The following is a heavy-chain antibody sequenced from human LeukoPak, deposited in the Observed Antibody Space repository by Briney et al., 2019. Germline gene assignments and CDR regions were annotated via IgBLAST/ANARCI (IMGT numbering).Heavy chain of an antibody. Sequence: GGSLRLSCAASGFTFSNAWMSWVRQAPGKGLEWVGHIKSNTDGGTTDYAEPVKGRFTISRDDSKNTLCLQMNFLKTEDTALYYCAAVSVDYGDSSSDFWGQGTLVTVSS. J-gene: IGHJ4*02. CDR1: GFTFSNAW. CDR3: AAVSVDYGDSSSDF. V-gene: IGHV3-15*01. CDR2: IKSNTDGGTT. D-gene: IGHD4-17*01.